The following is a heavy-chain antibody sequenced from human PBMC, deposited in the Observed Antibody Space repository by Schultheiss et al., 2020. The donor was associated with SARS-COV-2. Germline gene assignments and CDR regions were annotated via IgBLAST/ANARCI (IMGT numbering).Heavy chain of an antibody. CDR2: MNPNSGNT. J-gene: IGHJ3*02. Sequence: ASVKVSCKASGYTFTSYDINWVRQATGQGLEWMGWMNPNSGNTGYAQKFQGRVTMTRNTSISTAYMELSSLRSDDTAVYYCASLLSGYVKWDDAFDIWGQGTMVTVSS. V-gene: IGHV1-8*01. D-gene: IGHD5-12*01. CDR1: GYTFTSYD. CDR3: ASLLSGYVKWDDAFDI.